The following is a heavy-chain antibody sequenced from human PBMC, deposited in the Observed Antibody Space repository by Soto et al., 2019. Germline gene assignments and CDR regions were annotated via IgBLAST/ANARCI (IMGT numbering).Heavy chain of an antibody. J-gene: IGHJ4*02. V-gene: IGHV1-69*11. CDR1: GGTFSSNA. Sequence: QVQLVQSGAEVKKPGSSVKVTCQASGGTFSSNAISWVRQAPGQGLEWMGGIIPILGTAHYAQKFQGRVTITADGSTSTAAMELSRLKSEDTAVYYCAPGGRGYSSAPRYYFECWGQGPLVTVSS. D-gene: IGHD5-18*01. CDR3: APGGRGYSSAPRYYFEC. CDR2: IIPILGTA.